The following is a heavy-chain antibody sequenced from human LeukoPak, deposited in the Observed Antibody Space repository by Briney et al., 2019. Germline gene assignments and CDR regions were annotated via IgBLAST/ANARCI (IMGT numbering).Heavy chain of an antibody. CDR3: ARLTRGSGSYPGAFDI. Sequence: GESLKISCKGSGYSFTSYWIGWVRQMPGKGLEWMGIIYPGDSDTRYSPSFQGQVPISADKSISTAYLQWSSLKASDTAMYYCARLTRGSGSYPGAFDIWGQGTMVTVSS. D-gene: IGHD3-10*01. J-gene: IGHJ3*02. CDR1: GYSFTSYW. V-gene: IGHV5-51*01. CDR2: IYPGDSDT.